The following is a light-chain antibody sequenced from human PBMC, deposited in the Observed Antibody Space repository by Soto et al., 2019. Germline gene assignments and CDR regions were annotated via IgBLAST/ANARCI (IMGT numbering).Light chain of an antibody. CDR3: AAWDGSLIARL. J-gene: IGLJ2*01. V-gene: IGLV1-44*01. CDR1: TSNIGSNP. Sequence: QSVLTQPPSASGPPGQRVTISCSGSTSNIGSNPVNWYQHLPGTAPKLLVYSDTLRPSGVPDRFSGAKSGTSASLAISGLQSEDEADYYCAAWDGSLIARLFGGGTKLTVL. CDR2: SDT.